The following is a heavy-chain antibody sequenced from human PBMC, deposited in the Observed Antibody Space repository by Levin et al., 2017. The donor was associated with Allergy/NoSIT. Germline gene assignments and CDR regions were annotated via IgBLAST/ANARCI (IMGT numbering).Heavy chain of an antibody. D-gene: IGHD3-16*01. CDR1: GYTFSTSW. Sequence: RGESLKISCQASGYTFSTSWIGWVRYVPGKGLQWMGLIYPGDSDSRFSPSFQGQVTFSADKSLNTVYLQWTNVRASDTAIYYCARRGWGPAGSDPFYFDYWGQGTLVTVSS. CDR3: ARRGWGPAGSDPFYFDY. J-gene: IGHJ4*02. V-gene: IGHV5-51*01. CDR2: IYPGDSDS.